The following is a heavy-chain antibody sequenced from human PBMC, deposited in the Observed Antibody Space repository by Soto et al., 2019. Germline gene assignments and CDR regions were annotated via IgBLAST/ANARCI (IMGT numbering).Heavy chain of an antibody. D-gene: IGHD3-9*01. CDR3: ARGGNYDILTAFDP. CDR2: LIPIFGTA. CDR1: GGTFSSYA. J-gene: IGHJ5*02. Sequence: SVKVSCKASGGTFSSYAISWVRQAPGQGLEWMGGLIPIFGTANYAQKFQGRVTITADESTSTAYMELSSLRSEDTAVYYCARGGNYDILTAFDPWGQGTLVTVSS. V-gene: IGHV1-69*13.